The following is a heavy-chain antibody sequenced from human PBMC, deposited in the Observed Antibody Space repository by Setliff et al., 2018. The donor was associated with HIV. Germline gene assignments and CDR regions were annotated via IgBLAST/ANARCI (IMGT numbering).Heavy chain of an antibody. CDR1: GDSIRGYY. Sequence: KTSETLSLTCTVSGDSIRGYYWSWIRQPPGKGLEWMGYVFYTGFAAYNPSLKSRLTISVDTCKSQFSLTLTSVTAADTAVYYCARQMPIPGIAITPVDYWGQGALVTVSS. CDR2: VFYTGFA. J-gene: IGHJ4*02. CDR3: ARQMPIPGIAITPVDY. D-gene: IGHD5-12*01. V-gene: IGHV4-59*08.